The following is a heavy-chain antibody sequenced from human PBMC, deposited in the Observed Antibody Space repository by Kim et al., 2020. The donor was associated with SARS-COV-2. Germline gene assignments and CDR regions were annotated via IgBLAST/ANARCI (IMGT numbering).Heavy chain of an antibody. CDR3: ARVDHAVAGFYDYYYG. D-gene: IGHD6-19*01. V-gene: IGHV4-30-4*01. J-gene: IGHJ6*01. CDR1: GGSISSGDYY. Sequence: SETLSLTCTVSGGSISSGDYYWSWIRQPPGKGLEWIGYIYYSGSNYYNSFLKSRATISVDTYKNQYSLKLSSVTAATTAEYYGARVDHAVAGFYDYYYG. CDR2: IYYSGSN.